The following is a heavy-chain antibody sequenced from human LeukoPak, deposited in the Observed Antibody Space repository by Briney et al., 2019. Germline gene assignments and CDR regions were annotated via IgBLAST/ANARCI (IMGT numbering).Heavy chain of an antibody. CDR1: GYSFTSYW. CDR2: IYPGDSDT. CDR3: ARGRDGSSWYYSNWFDP. J-gene: IGHJ5*02. D-gene: IGHD6-13*01. Sequence: GESLKISCKGSGYSFTSYWIGWVRQMPGKGLEWMGIIYPGDSDTRYSPSFQGQVTISADKSISTAYLQWSSLKASDTAMYYCARGRDGSSWYYSNWFDPWGQGTLVTVSS. V-gene: IGHV5-51*01.